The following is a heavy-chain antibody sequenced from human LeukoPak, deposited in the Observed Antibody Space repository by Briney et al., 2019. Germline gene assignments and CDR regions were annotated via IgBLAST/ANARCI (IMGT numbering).Heavy chain of an antibody. D-gene: IGHD2-21*02. Sequence: GGSLRLSCAASGFTFSSYEMNWVRQAPGKGLEWVSYISSSGSTIYYADSVKGRFTISRDNAKNSLYLQMNSLRAEDTAVYYCACSPHIVVVTAHDAFDIWGQGTMVTVSS. V-gene: IGHV3-48*03. CDR2: ISSSGSTI. CDR3: ACSPHIVVVTAHDAFDI. CDR1: GFTFSSYE. J-gene: IGHJ3*02.